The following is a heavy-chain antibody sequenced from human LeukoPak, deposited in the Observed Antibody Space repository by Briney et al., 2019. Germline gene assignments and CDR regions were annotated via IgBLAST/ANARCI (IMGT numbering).Heavy chain of an antibody. Sequence: ASVKVSCKGSGYTLTELSMHWVRQAPGKGLEWVGGFDPEDGETIYAEKFQGRVTMTEDTSTDTAYMELSSLRSEDTAVYYCATTTSGWTGNYDYWGQGTPVTVSS. V-gene: IGHV1-24*01. J-gene: IGHJ4*02. CDR2: FDPEDGET. D-gene: IGHD6-19*01. CDR1: GYTLTELS. CDR3: ATTTSGWTGNYDY.